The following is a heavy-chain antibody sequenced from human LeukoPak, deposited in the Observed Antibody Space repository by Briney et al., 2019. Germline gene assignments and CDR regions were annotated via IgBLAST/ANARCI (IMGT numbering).Heavy chain of an antibody. D-gene: IGHD2-2*01. CDR2: SDYSGNT. J-gene: IGHJ4*02. CDR3: ARYCGSTSCYHAGFDY. V-gene: IGHV4-39*01. CDR1: SGSITSGNYY. Sequence: RASETLSPTCTVSSGSITSGNYYWDWIRQPPGKGLEWIGGSDYSGNTYYNPSLKSRVTISVDTSKNQFSLKLSSVTAADTAVYYCARYCGSTSCYHAGFDYWGQGTLVTVSS.